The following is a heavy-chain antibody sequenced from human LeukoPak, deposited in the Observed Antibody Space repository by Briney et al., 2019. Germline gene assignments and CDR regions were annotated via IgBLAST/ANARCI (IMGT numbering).Heavy chain of an antibody. CDR3: ARVRALAIPYYFDY. D-gene: IGHD3-3*02. V-gene: IGHV4-61*02. J-gene: IGHJ4*02. CDR1: GGSISSGSYY. CDR2: IYTSGST. Sequence: KPSETLSLTCTVSGGSISSGSYYWSWIRQPAGKGLEWIGRIYTSGSTNYNPSLKSRVTISVDTSKNQFSLKLTSVTAADTAVYYCARVRALAIPYYFDYWGQGTLVTVSS.